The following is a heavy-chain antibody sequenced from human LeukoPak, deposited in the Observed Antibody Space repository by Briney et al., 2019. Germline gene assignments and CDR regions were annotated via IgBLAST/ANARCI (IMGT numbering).Heavy chain of an antibody. CDR2: ISSSSSHT. V-gene: IGHV3-11*05. Sequence: GGSLRLSCAASGFTFSDHYMSWIRQAPGKGLEWVSYISSSSSHTYYADSVKGRFTISRDNAKNSLYQQVNSLRAEDTAVYYCARDAPANVGDSIGDTCHSDNYYFDHWGQGTLVTVSS. CDR1: GFTFSDHY. CDR3: ARDAPANVGDSIGDTCHSDNYYFDH. J-gene: IGHJ4*02. D-gene: IGHD2-15*01.